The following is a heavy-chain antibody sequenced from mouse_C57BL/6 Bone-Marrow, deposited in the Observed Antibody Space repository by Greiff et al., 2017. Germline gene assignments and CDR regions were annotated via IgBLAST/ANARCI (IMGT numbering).Heavy chain of an antibody. J-gene: IGHJ2*01. D-gene: IGHD2-4*01. CDR3: ARTLYDYDSDY. Sequence: QVQLQQPGAELVKPGASVKLSCKASGYTFTSYWMHWVKQRPGQGLEWIGMIHPNSGSTNYNEKFKSKATLTVDKSSSTAYMQLSSLTSEDSAVYYCARTLYDYDSDYWGQGTTLTVSS. V-gene: IGHV1-64*01. CDR1: GYTFTSYW. CDR2: IHPNSGST.